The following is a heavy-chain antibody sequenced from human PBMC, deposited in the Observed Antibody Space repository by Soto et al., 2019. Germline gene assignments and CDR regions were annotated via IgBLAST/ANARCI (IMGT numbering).Heavy chain of an antibody. V-gene: IGHV4-39*01. J-gene: IGHJ4*02. CDR3: ARQLDSYIINGEYYFDY. CDR2: IYYSGST. Sequence: SETLSLTCTVSGGSISSSSYYWGWIRQPPGKGLEWIGSIYYSGSTYYNPSLKSRVTISVDTFKNQFSLKLSSVTAADTAVYYCARQLDSYIINGEYYFDYWGQGTLVTVSS. D-gene: IGHD7-27*01. CDR1: GGSISSSSYY.